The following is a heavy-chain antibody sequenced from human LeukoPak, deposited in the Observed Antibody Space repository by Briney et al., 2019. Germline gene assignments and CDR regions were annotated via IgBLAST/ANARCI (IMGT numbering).Heavy chain of an antibody. CDR3: ARDIPPTYHDFWSGYVNWFDP. J-gene: IGHJ5*02. Sequence: GASVKVSCKASGYTFTSYGISWVRQAPGQGLEWMGWISAYNGNTNYAQKLQGRVTMTTDTSTSTAYMELRSLRSDDTAVYYCARDIPPTYHDFWSGYVNWFDPWGQGTLVTVSS. CDR1: GYTFTSYG. D-gene: IGHD3-3*01. V-gene: IGHV1-18*01. CDR2: ISAYNGNT.